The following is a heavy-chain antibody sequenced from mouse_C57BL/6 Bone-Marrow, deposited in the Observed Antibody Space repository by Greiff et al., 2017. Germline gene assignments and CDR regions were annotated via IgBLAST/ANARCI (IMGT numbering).Heavy chain of an antibody. CDR1: GYTFTSYW. Sequence: QVQLQQPGAELVKSGASVKLSCKASGYTFTSYWMHWVKQRPGQGLEWIGMIHPNSGSTNYNEKFKSKATLTVDKSSSTAYMQLSSLTSEDSAVYYCARWNYGSTLFDYWGQGTTLTVSS. CDR2: IHPNSGST. J-gene: IGHJ2*01. CDR3: ARWNYGSTLFDY. D-gene: IGHD1-1*01. V-gene: IGHV1-64*01.